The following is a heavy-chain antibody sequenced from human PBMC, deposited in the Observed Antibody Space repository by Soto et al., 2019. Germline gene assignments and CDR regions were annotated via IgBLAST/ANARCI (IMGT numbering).Heavy chain of an antibody. CDR3: ARVPPRDFCWFDP. CDR2: IYYSGST. V-gene: IGHV4-59*01. Sequence: SETLSLTCTVSGGSISSYYWSWIRQPPGKGLEWIGYIYYSGSTNYNPSLKSRVTISVDTSKNQFSLKLSSVTAADTAVYYCARVPPRDFCWFDPWGQGTLVTVSS. J-gene: IGHJ5*02. CDR1: GGSISSYY.